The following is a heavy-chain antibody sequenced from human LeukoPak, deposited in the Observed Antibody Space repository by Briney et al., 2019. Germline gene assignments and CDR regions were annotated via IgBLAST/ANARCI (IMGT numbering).Heavy chain of an antibody. J-gene: IGHJ4*02. V-gene: IGHV5-51*01. CDR1: GFTFSSYW. Sequence: GGSLRLSCAASGFTFSSYWIGWVRQMPGKGLEWMGIIYPGDSDTRYSPSFQGQVTISADKSISTAYLQWSSLKASDTAMYYCARRVPPWFGESYYFDYWGQGTLVTVSS. CDR2: IYPGDSDT. D-gene: IGHD3-10*01. CDR3: ARRVPPWFGESYYFDY.